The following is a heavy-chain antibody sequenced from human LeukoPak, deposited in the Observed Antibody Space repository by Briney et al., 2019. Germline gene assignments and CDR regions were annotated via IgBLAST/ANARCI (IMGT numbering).Heavy chain of an antibody. J-gene: IGHJ5*02. CDR1: GFTFSSYG. Sequence: GGSLRLSCAASGFTFSSYGMHWVRQAPGKGLEWVAVISYDGSNKYYADSVKGRFTISRDNSKNTLYLQMNSLRAEDTAVYYCARDNADIVVVVAATLQSNWFDPWGQGTLVTVSS. CDR2: ISYDGSNK. CDR3: ARDNADIVVVVAATLQSNWFDP. D-gene: IGHD2-15*01. V-gene: IGHV3-30*03.